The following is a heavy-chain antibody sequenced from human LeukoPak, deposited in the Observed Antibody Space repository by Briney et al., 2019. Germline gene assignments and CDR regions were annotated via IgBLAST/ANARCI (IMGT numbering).Heavy chain of an antibody. CDR2: ISSSSSYI. J-gene: IGHJ1*01. CDR3: AKDIGLCYYDT. V-gene: IGHV3-21*04. D-gene: IGHD3-22*01. Sequence: GGSLRLSCAASGFTFSSYSMNWVRQAPGKGLEWVSSISSSSSYIYYADSVKGRFTISRDNSKNTLYLQMNSLRAEDTAVYYCAKDIGLCYYDTWGQGTLVTVSS. CDR1: GFTFSSYS.